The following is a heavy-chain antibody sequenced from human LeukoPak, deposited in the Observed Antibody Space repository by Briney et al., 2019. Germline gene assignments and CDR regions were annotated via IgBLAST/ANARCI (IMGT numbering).Heavy chain of an antibody. CDR1: GFTFSSYS. J-gene: IGHJ3*02. Sequence: GGSLRLSCAASGFTFSSYSMNWVRQAPGKGLEWVSSISSSSSYIYYADSVKGRFTVSRDNSKNTLFLQMNSLRAEDTAIYYCAKGHSGWFRTAAFDMWGQGTMVTVSS. V-gene: IGHV3-21*04. CDR3: AKGHSGWFRTAAFDM. CDR2: ISSSSSYI. D-gene: IGHD6-19*01.